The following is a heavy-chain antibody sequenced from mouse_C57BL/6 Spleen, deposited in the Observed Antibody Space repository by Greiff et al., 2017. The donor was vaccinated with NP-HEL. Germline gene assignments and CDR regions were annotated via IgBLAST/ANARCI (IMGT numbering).Heavy chain of an antibody. J-gene: IGHJ4*01. CDR2: INPNNGGT. CDR1: GYTFTDYN. V-gene: IGHV1-18*01. CDR3: ARRYGNYVDYYAMDY. Sequence: VVKPGASVKIPCKASGYTFTDYNMDWVKQSHGKSLEWIGDINPNNGGTIYNQKFKGKATLTVDKSSSTAYMELRSLTSEDTAVYYCARRYGNYVDYYAMDYWGQGTSVTVSS. D-gene: IGHD2-10*02.